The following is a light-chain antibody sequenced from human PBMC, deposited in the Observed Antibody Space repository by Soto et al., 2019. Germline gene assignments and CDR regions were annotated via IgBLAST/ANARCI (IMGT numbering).Light chain of an antibody. V-gene: IGLV2-14*01. J-gene: IGLJ1*01. CDR1: SSDVGGYNY. Sequence: QSALTQPASVSGSPGQSITISCTGTSSDVGGYNYVSWYQQHPGNAPKLMIYKVSNRPSGVSNRFSGSKSGNTASLTISGLQAEDEADYYCSSYTSSSTYVFGSWTKVTVL. CDR2: KVS. CDR3: SSYTSSSTYV.